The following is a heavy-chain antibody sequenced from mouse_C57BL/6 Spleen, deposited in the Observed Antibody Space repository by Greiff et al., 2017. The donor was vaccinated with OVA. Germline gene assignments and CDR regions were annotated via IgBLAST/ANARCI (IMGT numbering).Heavy chain of an antibody. J-gene: IGHJ2*01. CDR3: RRDGNYSYFDY. CDR1: GYTFTSYW. CDR2: IDHNSGGT. V-gene: IGHV1-72*01. D-gene: IGHD2-1*01. Sequence: QVQLKQPGAELVKPGASVKLSCTASGYTFTSYWMHWVKQRPGRGLEWIGRIDHNSGGTKYNEKFKGKATLPVDKPSSTANMQSSSRTSEDAADYCCRRDGNYSYFDYWGKGTTLTVSS.